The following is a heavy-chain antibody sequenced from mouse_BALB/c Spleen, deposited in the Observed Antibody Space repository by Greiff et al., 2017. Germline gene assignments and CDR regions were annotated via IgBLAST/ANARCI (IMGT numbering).Heavy chain of an antibody. Sequence: EVQGVESGGGLVKPGGSLKLSCAASGFTFSSYAMSWVRQSPEKRLEWVAEISSGGSYTYYPDTVTGRFTISRDNAKNTLYLEMSSLRSEDTAVYYCARVYGSSYWFAYWGQGTLVTVSA. CDR2: ISSGGSYT. CDR3: ARVYGSSYWFAY. CDR1: GFTFSSYA. V-gene: IGHV5-9-4*01. D-gene: IGHD1-1*01. J-gene: IGHJ3*01.